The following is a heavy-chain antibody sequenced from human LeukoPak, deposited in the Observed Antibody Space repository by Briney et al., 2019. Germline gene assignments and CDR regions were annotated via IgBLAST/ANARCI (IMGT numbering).Heavy chain of an antibody. V-gene: IGHV1-69*13. J-gene: IGHJ6*03. Sequence: ASVKVSCKASRGAFTRAAVSWVRQAPGQGLEWMGGVLPLSGTANYAQKFQGRVTITADESTNTAYMELNSLTFQDTVVYYCATPQMSYYGSGTHYSYYYVDVWGRGTAVTVSS. D-gene: IGHD3-10*01. CDR2: VLPLSGTA. CDR1: RGAFTRAA. CDR3: ATPQMSYYGSGTHYSYYYVDV.